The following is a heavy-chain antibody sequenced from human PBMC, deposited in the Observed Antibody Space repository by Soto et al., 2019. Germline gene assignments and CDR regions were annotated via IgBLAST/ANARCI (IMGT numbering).Heavy chain of an antibody. Sequence: EVQLLESGGGLVQPGGSLRLSWAASGFTFSSYAMNWVRQGQGKGLEWVSVISGSGGSTYYADSVKGRFTISRDNSKNTLYLQMNSLRAEDTALYYCASRSSGWYFDYWGQGTLVTVSS. CDR1: GFTFSSYA. V-gene: IGHV3-23*01. CDR2: ISGSGGST. D-gene: IGHD6-19*01. CDR3: ASRSSGWYFDY. J-gene: IGHJ4*02.